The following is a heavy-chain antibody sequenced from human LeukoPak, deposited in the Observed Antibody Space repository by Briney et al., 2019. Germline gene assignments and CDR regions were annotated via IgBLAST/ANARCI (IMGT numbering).Heavy chain of an antibody. CDR3: ARHNPRGEVYYYDSSGYYYDY. CDR2: IYYSGST. CDR1: DGSISSYY. Sequence: SETLSLTCTVSDGSISSYYWSWIRQPPGKGLEWIGYIYYSGSTNYNPSLKSRVTIPVDTSKNQFSLKLSSVTAADTAVYYCARHNPRGEVYYYDSSGYYYDYWGQGTLVTVSS. J-gene: IGHJ4*02. V-gene: IGHV4-59*08. D-gene: IGHD3-22*01.